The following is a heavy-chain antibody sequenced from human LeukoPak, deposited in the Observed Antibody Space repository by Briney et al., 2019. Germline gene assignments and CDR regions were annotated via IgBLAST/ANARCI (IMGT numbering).Heavy chain of an antibody. D-gene: IGHD3-3*01. CDR1: GFTFGDYA. CDR2: IRSKAYGGTT. Sequence: GGSLRLSCTASGFTFGDYAMSWFRQASGKGLEWVGFIRSKAYGGTTEYAASVKGRFTISRDDSKSIAYLQMNSLKTEDTAVYYCTRNYDFWSAPLDYWGQGTLVTVSS. V-gene: IGHV3-49*03. CDR3: TRNYDFWSAPLDY. J-gene: IGHJ4*02.